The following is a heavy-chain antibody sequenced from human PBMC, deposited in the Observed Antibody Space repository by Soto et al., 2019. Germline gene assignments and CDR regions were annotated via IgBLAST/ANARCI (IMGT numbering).Heavy chain of an antibody. CDR3: ATSYGSGYRAFDY. Sequence: ASVKVSCKASGGTFSSYAISWVRQAPGQGLEWMGGIIPIFGTANYAQKFQGRVTMTADKSTSTAYMGLSGLRSEDTAMYYCATSYGSGYRAFDYWGQGALVTVSS. CDR1: GGTFSSYA. V-gene: IGHV1-69*06. D-gene: IGHD3-10*01. CDR2: IIPIFGTA. J-gene: IGHJ4*02.